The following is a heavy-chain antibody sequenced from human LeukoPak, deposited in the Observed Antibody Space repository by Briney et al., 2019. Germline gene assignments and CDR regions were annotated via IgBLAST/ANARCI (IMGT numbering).Heavy chain of an antibody. CDR2: INPNSGGT. CDR1: GYTFTGYY. D-gene: IGHD2-15*01. J-gene: IGHJ6*03. V-gene: IGHV1-2*02. CDR3: ARDVVVAAPGYYMDV. Sequence: ASVKVSCKASGYTFTGYYMHWVRQAPGQGLEWMGWINPNSGGTNYAQKFQGRVTMTRDTSISTACMEVSRLRSDDTAVYHCARDVVVAAPGYYMDVWGNGTTVTVSS.